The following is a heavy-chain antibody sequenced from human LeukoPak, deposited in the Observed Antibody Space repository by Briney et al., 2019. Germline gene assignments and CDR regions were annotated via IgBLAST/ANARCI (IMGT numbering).Heavy chain of an antibody. CDR1: GFTFSSYA. D-gene: IGHD6-13*01. Sequence: GGSLRLSCAASGFTFSSYAMSWVRQAPGKGLEWVSAISGSGGSTYYADSVKGRFTISRDNSKNTLYLQMNSLRAEDTAVYYCARSVVGVAAGIPGVGYWGQGTLVTVSS. J-gene: IGHJ4*02. CDR3: ARSVVGVAAGIPGVGY. V-gene: IGHV3-23*01. CDR2: ISGSGGST.